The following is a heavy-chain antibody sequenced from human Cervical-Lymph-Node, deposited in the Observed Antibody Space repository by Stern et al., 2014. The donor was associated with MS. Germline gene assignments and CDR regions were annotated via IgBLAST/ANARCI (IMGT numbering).Heavy chain of an antibody. CDR3: TRAVGGVGRE. D-gene: IGHD3-16*01. CDR1: GYTFTNYY. J-gene: IGHJ4*02. V-gene: IGHV1-46*01. Sequence: QVQLVQSGPEVKKPGASVMVSCKTSGYTFTNYYIHWVRQAPGQGLEWMGIINPNGSVTASAQKFQGRLTMTRDTSTTTVYMRLITLTSEDTAMHYCTRAVGGVGREWGQGTLVFVSS. CDR2: INPNGSVT.